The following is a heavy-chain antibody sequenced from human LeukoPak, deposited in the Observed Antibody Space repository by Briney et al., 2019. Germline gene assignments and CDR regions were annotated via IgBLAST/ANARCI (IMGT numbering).Heavy chain of an antibody. D-gene: IGHD4-17*01. CDR2: IYHSGST. CDR1: GGSISRSRDY. CDR3: ARVFGDLIEAYFDY. Sequence: PSETLSLTCTVSGGSISRSRDYWGWIRQPPGKGLEWIGSIYHSGSTYYNPSLKSRVIMSVDTSKNQFSLKLSSVTAADTAVYYCARVFGDLIEAYFDYWGQGTLVTVSS. J-gene: IGHJ4*02. V-gene: IGHV4-39*07.